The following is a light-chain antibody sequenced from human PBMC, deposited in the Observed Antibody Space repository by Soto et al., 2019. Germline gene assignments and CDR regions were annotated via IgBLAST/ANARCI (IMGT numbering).Light chain of an antibody. CDR2: SND. Sequence: QSVLTQPPSASGTPGQRVTISCSGSSSNIGANIVNWYQQFPGTAPKLLIYSNDQRPSGVPDRFSASKSGTSASLAISGLQPEDEADYYCAAWDDSLNGFYVFGTGTKLTVL. V-gene: IGLV1-44*01. CDR1: SSNIGANI. CDR3: AAWDDSLNGFYV. J-gene: IGLJ1*01.